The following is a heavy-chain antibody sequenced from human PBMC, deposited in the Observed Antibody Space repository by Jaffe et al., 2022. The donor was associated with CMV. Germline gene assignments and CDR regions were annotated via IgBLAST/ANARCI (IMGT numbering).Heavy chain of an antibody. D-gene: IGHD3-3*01. CDR2: IYYSGST. CDR1: GGSISSYY. CDR3: ARALHQVAFWSGYTYYFDY. J-gene: IGHJ4*02. Sequence: QVQLQESGPGLVKPSETLSLTCTVSGGSISSYYWSWIRQPPGKGLEWIGYIYYSGSTNYNPSLKSRVTISVDTSKNQFSLKLSSVTAADTAVYYCARALHQVAFWSGYTYYFDYWGQGTLVTVSS. V-gene: IGHV4-59*01.